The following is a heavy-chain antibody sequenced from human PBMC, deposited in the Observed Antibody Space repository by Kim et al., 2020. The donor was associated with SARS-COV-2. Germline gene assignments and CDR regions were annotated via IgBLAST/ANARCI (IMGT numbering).Heavy chain of an antibody. CDR2: IYYIGST. J-gene: IGHJ4*02. CDR1: VGPFGSYY. Sequence: SETLSLTCTVSVGPFGSYYWSWIRQTPGKGLELIGYIYYIGSTTYNPSLKTRVTISVDTSKNQFSLQLSSVTAADTAVYYCARSALYYYESSGYLAWGYWGQGTLVTVSS. CDR3: ARSALYYYESSGYLAWGY. D-gene: IGHD3-22*01. V-gene: IGHV4-59*01.